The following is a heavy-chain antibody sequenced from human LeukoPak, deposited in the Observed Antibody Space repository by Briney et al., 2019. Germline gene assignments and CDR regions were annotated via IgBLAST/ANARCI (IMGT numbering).Heavy chain of an antibody. Sequence: GGSLRLSCAASGFTFSSYAMHWVRQAPGKGLEWVAVISSDGSNKYYTDSVKGRFTISRDNSKNTLYLQMNSLRAEDTAVYYCARVLGAPIPAAAIDYWGQGTLVTVSS. V-gene: IGHV3-30*04. CDR2: ISSDGSNK. D-gene: IGHD2-2*01. J-gene: IGHJ4*02. CDR1: GFTFSSYA. CDR3: ARVLGAPIPAAAIDY.